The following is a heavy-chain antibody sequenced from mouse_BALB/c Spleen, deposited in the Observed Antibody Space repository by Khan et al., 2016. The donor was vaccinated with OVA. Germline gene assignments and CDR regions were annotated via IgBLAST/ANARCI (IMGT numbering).Heavy chain of an antibody. J-gene: IGHJ2*01. CDR3: ARMARTIN. CDR1: GFTFSSYG. CDR2: INSNGGST. Sequence: EVQVVESGGGLVQPGGSLKLSCAASGFTFSSYGMSWVRQTPDKRLELVATINSNGGSTYYPDSVKGRFTISRDNAKNTLYLQMSNLKSEDTAMYYCARMARTINWGQGTTLTVSS. V-gene: IGHV5-6-3*01.